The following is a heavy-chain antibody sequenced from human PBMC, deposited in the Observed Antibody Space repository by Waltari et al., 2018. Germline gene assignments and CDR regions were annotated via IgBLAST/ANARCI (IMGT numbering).Heavy chain of an antibody. J-gene: IGHJ4*02. CDR2: IYTSGNT. V-gene: IGHV4-4*07. CDR1: VGSLSTYY. CDR3: ARDRSSTSSYYFDY. Sequence: QVQLQESGPGLLRPSETLSLTRAVSVGSLSTYYSSWIRPPAGKGLEWIGRIYTSGNTNYNPSLKSRVTMSVDTSKNQFSLKLSSVTAADTAVYYCARDRSSTSSYYFDYWGQGTLVTVSS. D-gene: IGHD2-2*01.